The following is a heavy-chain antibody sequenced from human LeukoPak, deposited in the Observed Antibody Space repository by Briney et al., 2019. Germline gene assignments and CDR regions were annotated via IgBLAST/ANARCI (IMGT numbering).Heavy chain of an antibody. Sequence: GASVKLSCKASGYTFSSYGISWVRQAPGQGLEWMGWISGYTGNTNYAQNLQGRVTMTTDTSTSTAYMELRSLRSDDTALYYCARVPGSAVAGEDYWGQGTLVTVSS. CDR3: ARVPGSAVAGEDY. J-gene: IGHJ4*02. V-gene: IGHV1-18*01. D-gene: IGHD6-19*01. CDR2: ISGYTGNT. CDR1: GYTFSSYG.